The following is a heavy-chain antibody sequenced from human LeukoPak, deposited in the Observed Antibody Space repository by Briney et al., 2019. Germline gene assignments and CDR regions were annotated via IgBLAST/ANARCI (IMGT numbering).Heavy chain of an antibody. J-gene: IGHJ6*02. V-gene: IGHV3-30*18. D-gene: IGHD2-15*01. Sequence: PGGSLRLSCAASGFTFSDYYMSWIRQAPGKGLEWVAVISYDGSNKYYADSVKGRFTISRDNSKNTLYLQMNSLRAEDTAVYYCAKGWHDYGMDVWGQGTTVTVSS. CDR2: ISYDGSNK. CDR3: AKGWHDYGMDV. CDR1: GFTFSDYY.